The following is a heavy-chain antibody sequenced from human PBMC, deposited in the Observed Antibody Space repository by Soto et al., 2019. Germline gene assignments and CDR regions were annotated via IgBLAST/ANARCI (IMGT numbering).Heavy chain of an antibody. J-gene: IGHJ6*03. CDR3: ARVKEYSGYDFLGRYYYYYYMDV. CDR2: IKQDGSEK. D-gene: IGHD5-12*01. V-gene: IGHV3-7*01. CDR1: GFTFSSYW. Sequence: GGSLRLSCAASGFTFSSYWMSWVRQAPGKGLEWVANIKQDGSEKYYVDSVKGRFTISRDNAKNSLYLQMKSLRAEDTAVYYCARVKEYSGYDFLGRYYYYYYMDVWGKGTTVTVSS.